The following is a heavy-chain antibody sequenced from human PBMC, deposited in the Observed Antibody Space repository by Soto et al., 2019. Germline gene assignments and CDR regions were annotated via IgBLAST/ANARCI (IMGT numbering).Heavy chain of an antibody. V-gene: IGHV4-34*01. J-gene: IGHJ5*02. CDR1: GGSFSGYY. CDR2: INHSGST. CDR3: AREHVIGGTSWENWFDP. Sequence: SETLSLTCAVYGGSFSGYYWSWIRQPPGKGLEWIGEINHSGSTNYNPSLKSRVTISVDTSKNQFSLKLSSVTAADTAVYYCAREHVIGGTSWENWFDPWGQGTLVTVSS. D-gene: IGHD2-2*01.